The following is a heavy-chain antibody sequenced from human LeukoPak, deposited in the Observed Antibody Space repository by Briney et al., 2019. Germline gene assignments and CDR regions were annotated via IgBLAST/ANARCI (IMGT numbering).Heavy chain of an antibody. D-gene: IGHD3-10*01. CDR1: GLTFSSYS. CDR3: ARATPRYGSGSFHFDF. Sequence: GGSLRLSCAVSGLTFSSYSMRWVRQAPGKGLEWVASVSLSSSYIYYADSVKGRFTISRDNAKNSLYLQMHSLRDEDTAVYYCARATPRYGSGSFHFDFWGQGTLVTVSS. CDR2: VSLSSSYI. V-gene: IGHV3-21*01. J-gene: IGHJ4*02.